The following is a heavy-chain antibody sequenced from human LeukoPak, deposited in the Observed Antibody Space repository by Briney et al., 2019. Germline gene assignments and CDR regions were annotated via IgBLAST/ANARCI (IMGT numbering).Heavy chain of an antibody. CDR2: INNNGGST. J-gene: IGHJ4*02. CDR1: GFTFSSYA. V-gene: IGHV3-23*01. Sequence: GGSLRLSCAASGFTFSSYAMRWVRQAPGKGLEWVSSINNNGGSTYYADSVKGRFTISRDNSKNTLYLQMNSLRAEDTAVYYYAKGVSSPLYYFDYWGQGTLVAVSS. D-gene: IGHD3-16*01. CDR3: AKGVSSPLYYFDY.